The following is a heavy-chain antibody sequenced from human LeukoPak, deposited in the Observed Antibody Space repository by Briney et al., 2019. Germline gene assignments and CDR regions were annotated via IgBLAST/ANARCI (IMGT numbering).Heavy chain of an antibody. J-gene: IGHJ4*02. CDR3: AREDSGSYYADY. Sequence: GGSLRLSCAASGFTISSYSMNWVRQAPGKGLEWVSSISSSSSYIYYADSVKGRFTISRDNAKNSLYLQMNSLRAEDTAVYYCAREDSGSYYADYWGQGTLVTVSS. CDR2: ISSSSSYI. CDR1: GFTISSYS. V-gene: IGHV3-21*01. D-gene: IGHD1-26*01.